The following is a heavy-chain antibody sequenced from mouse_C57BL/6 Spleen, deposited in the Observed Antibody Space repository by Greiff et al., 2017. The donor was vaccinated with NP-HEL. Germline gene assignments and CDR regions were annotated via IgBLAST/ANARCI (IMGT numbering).Heavy chain of an antibody. V-gene: IGHV1-82*01. CDR2: IYPGDGDT. Sequence: QVQLKESGPELVKPGASVKISCKASGYAFSSSWMNWVKQRPGKGLEWIGRIYPGDGDTNYNGKFKGKATLTADKSSSTAYMQLSSLTSEDSAVYFCARERNYYGSSYGYFDYWGQGTTLTVSS. J-gene: IGHJ2*01. CDR3: ARERNYYGSSYGYFDY. D-gene: IGHD1-1*01. CDR1: GYAFSSSW.